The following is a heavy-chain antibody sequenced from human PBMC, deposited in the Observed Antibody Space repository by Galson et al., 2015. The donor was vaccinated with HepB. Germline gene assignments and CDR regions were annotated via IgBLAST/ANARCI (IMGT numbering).Heavy chain of an antibody. CDR2: ISWNSGSI. D-gene: IGHD6-13*01. J-gene: IGHJ6*03. V-gene: IGHV3-9*01. CDR1: GFTFDDYA. CDR3: AKTEYSSSRGYYYYMDV. Sequence: SLRLSCAASGFTFDDYAMHWVRQAPGKGLEWVSGISWNSGSIGYADSVKGRFTISRDNAKNSLYLQMNSLRAEDTALYYCAKTEYSSSRGYYYYMDVWGKGTTVTVSS.